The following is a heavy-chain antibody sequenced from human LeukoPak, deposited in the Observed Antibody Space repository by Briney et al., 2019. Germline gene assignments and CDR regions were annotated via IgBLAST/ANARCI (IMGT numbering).Heavy chain of an antibody. CDR1: GFTFSSYS. D-gene: IGHD3-3*01. CDR3: ARGLHNYDFWSGYGDY. J-gene: IGHJ4*02. Sequence: PGGSLRLSCAASGFTFSSYSMNWVRQAPGKGLEWVSSISSSSSYIYYADSVKGRFTISRDNAKNSLYLQMNSLRAEDTAVYYCARGLHNYDFWSGYGDYWGQGTLVTVSS. V-gene: IGHV3-21*01. CDR2: ISSSSSYI.